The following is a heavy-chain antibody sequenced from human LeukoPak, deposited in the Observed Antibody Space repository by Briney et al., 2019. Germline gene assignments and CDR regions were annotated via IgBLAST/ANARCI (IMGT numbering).Heavy chain of an antibody. Sequence: SQTLSLTCPVSGGSISCGSYYWSWIRQHPGKGLEWIGYIYYNGSTYYNPPLKSQLTISVNTSENQFSLNLSSVTAADAAVYYCARATRRKLGRIDAFDLWGQGTMVTVSS. J-gene: IGHJ3*01. CDR1: GGSISCGSYY. CDR2: IYYNGST. CDR3: ARATRRKLGRIDAFDL. D-gene: IGHD3-10*01. V-gene: IGHV4-31*01.